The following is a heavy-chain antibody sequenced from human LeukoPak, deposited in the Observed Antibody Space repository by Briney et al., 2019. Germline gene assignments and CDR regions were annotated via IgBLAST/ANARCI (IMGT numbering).Heavy chain of an antibody. Sequence: PSETLSQTCTVSGDSISSYYWSWVRQPPGKGLEWIGYIYYSGSTNYNPSLKSRVTISVDTSKNQFSLKLSSVTAADTAVYYCARQSYYYDSSGRGGWYFDLWGRGSLVTVSS. V-gene: IGHV4-59*08. D-gene: IGHD3-22*01. CDR1: GDSISSYY. CDR2: IYYSGST. J-gene: IGHJ2*01. CDR3: ARQSYYYDSSGRGGWYFDL.